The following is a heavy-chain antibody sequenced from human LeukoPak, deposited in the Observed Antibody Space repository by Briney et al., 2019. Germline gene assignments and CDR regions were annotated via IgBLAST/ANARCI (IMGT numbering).Heavy chain of an antibody. Sequence: SSETLSLTCAVYGGSFSGYYWSWIRQPPGKGLEWIGEINHSGSTNYNPSLKSRVTISVDTSKNQFSLKLSSVTAADTAVYYCARDRRGQRPFGYWGQGTLVTVSS. J-gene: IGHJ4*02. CDR2: INHSGST. V-gene: IGHV4-34*01. CDR3: ARDRRGQRPFGY. CDR1: GGSFSGYY.